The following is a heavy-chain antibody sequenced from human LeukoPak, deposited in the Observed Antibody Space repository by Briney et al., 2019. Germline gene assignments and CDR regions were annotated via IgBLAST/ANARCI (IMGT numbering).Heavy chain of an antibody. J-gene: IGHJ3*02. CDR3: ARPGYSYVENAFDI. CDR1: GFTFDDYG. V-gene: IGHV3-30*03. Sequence: GGSLRLSCAASGFTFDDYGMSWVRHAPGKGLEWVALISYDGSNKYYADSVKARFIISRDNSKNTVYLQINSLRAEDTAVYYCARPGYSYVENAFDIWGQGTMVTVSS. D-gene: IGHD5-18*01. CDR2: ISYDGSNK.